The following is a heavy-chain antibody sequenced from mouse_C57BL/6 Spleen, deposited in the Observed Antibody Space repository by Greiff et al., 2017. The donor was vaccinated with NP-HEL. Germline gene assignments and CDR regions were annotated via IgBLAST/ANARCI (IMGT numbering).Heavy chain of an antibody. CDR2: IYPGDGDT. CDR1: GYAFSSSW. CDR3: AAYYSNYWYFDV. J-gene: IGHJ1*03. V-gene: IGHV1-82*01. D-gene: IGHD2-5*01. Sequence: VQLQQSGPELVKPGASVKISCKASGYAFSSSWMNWVKQRPGKGLEWIGRIYPGDGDTNYNGKFKGKATLTADKSSSTAYMQLSSLTSEDSAVYFCAAYYSNYWYFDVWGTGTTVTGSS.